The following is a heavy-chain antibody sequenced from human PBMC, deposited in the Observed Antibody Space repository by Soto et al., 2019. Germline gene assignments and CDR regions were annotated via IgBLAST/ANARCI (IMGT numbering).Heavy chain of an antibody. J-gene: IGHJ5*02. CDR1: GAALSSGGYF. Sequence: SETLSLTCTVSGAALSSGGYFYTWVRQPPGKGLEWLGYIYYSGGTNYNPSLKSRGTISLDKSKSQFALRLISVTAADTAVYYCTREQSDDNYFDPWGQGTLVTVSS. CDR3: TREQSDDNYFDP. CDR2: IYYSGGT. V-gene: IGHV4-61*08. D-gene: IGHD6-19*01.